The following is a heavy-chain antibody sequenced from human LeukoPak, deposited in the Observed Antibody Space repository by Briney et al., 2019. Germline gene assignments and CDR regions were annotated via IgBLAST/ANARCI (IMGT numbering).Heavy chain of an antibody. CDR1: GYTFTSHG. D-gene: IGHD3-16*01. CDR3: ARDTLPGARMITFGGVGY. Sequence: GASVKVPCKASGYTFTSHGISWVRQAPGQGLEWMGWISAYNGNTNYAQKLQGRVTMTTDTSTSTAYMELRSLRSDDTAVYYCARDTLPGARMITFGGVGYWGQGTLVTVSS. CDR2: ISAYNGNT. V-gene: IGHV1-18*01. J-gene: IGHJ4*02.